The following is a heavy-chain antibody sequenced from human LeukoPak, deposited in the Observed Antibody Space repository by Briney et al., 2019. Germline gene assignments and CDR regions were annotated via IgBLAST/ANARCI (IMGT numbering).Heavy chain of an antibody. D-gene: IGHD3-22*01. Sequence: SETLSLTCTVSGGSISSYYWSWIRQPPGKGLEWIGCIYYSGSTNYNPSLKSRVTISVDTSKNQFSLKLSSVTAADTAVYYCARVGGYDSSGYYFGYWGQGTLVTVSS. J-gene: IGHJ4*02. V-gene: IGHV4-59*01. CDR1: GGSISSYY. CDR2: IYYSGST. CDR3: ARVGGYDSSGYYFGY.